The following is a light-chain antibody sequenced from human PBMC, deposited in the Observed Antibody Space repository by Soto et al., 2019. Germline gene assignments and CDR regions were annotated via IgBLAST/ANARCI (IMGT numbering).Light chain of an antibody. CDR3: CSGAGSNNYV. J-gene: IGLJ1*01. Sequence: QSVLTQPPSAYGSPGQAVTISCTGTSSDVGGYNYVSWYQQHPGKAPKLVIFEVNKRPSGVPDRFSGSKSGNTASLTVSGLQADDEADYYCCSGAGSNNYVFGTGTKVTVL. CDR2: EVN. CDR1: SSDVGGYNY. V-gene: IGLV2-8*01.